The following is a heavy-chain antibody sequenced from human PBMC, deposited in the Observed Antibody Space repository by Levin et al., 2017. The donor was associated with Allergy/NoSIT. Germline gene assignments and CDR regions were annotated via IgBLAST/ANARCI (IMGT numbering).Heavy chain of an antibody. Sequence: GESLKISCKGSGHSFNIYWIGWVRQMPGKGLEWMGIIYPDDSDTRYSPSFQGQVTISVDKSSSTAYLQWSSLKASDTAMYYCARQNYYYDSSGYYVYFDYWGQGTLVTVSS. CDR3: ARQNYYYDSSGYYVYFDY. D-gene: IGHD3-22*01. CDR1: GHSFNIYW. CDR2: IYPDDSDT. J-gene: IGHJ4*02. V-gene: IGHV5-51*01.